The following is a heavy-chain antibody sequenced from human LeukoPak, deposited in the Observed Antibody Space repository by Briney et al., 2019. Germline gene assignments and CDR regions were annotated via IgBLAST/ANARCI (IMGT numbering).Heavy chain of an antibody. Sequence: GGSLRLSCAGSGFSLNNYWMHWVRQTPGRGLVWVSRIDSDGSVTNYADSVEGRLTISRDNAKNTLYLQMNSLRVEDTAVYYCTRVLAGRSGLMDVWGQGTTVTVSS. CDR2: IDSDGSVT. D-gene: IGHD2-8*02. CDR1: GFSLNNYW. J-gene: IGHJ6*02. V-gene: IGHV3-74*01. CDR3: TRVLAGRSGLMDV.